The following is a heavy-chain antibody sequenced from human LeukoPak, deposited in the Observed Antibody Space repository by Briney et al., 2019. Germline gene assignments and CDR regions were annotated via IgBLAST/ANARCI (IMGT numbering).Heavy chain of an antibody. Sequence: PGGSLRLSCAASGFTFSSYAMSWVRQAPGKGLEWVSAISGSGGSTYYADSVKGRFTISRDNSKNTLYLQMNSLRAEDTAVYYCATHRYPQYQSPSPPFFDYWGQGTLVTVSS. J-gene: IGHJ4*02. CDR2: ISGSGGST. D-gene: IGHD3-16*02. CDR1: GFTFSSYA. CDR3: ATHRYPQYQSPSPPFFDY. V-gene: IGHV3-23*01.